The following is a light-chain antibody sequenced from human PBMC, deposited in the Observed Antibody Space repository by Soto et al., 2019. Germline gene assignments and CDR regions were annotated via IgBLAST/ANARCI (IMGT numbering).Light chain of an antibody. CDR2: DAS. V-gene: IGKV3-15*01. J-gene: IGKJ1*01. CDR3: QQYNNWPPWT. CDR1: QSVSNN. Sequence: ILMTQSPATLSVSPGERATLSCRASQSVSNNLAWYQQKPGQAPRLLIYDASTGATGIPARFSGSGSGTEFTLTISGLQSEDVAVYYCQQYNNWPPWTFGQGTKVEIK.